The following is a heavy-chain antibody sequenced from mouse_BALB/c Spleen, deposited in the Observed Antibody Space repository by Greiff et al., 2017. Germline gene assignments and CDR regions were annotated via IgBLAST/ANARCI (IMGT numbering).Heavy chain of an antibody. J-gene: IGHJ4*01. D-gene: IGHD2-4*01. CDR2: INPSTGYT. Sequence: VQLQQSGAELAKPGASVKMSCKASGYTFTSYWMHWVKQRPGQGLEWIGYINPSTGYTEYNQKFKDKATLTADKSSSTAYMQLSSLTSEDSAVYYCARGSTMITTTYYYAMDYWGQGTSVTVSS. V-gene: IGHV1-7*01. CDR1: GYTFTSYW. CDR3: ARGSTMITTTYYYAMDY.